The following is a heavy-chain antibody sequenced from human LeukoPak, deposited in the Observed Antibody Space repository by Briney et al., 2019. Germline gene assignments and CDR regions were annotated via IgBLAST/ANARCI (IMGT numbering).Heavy chain of an antibody. V-gene: IGHV4-59*01. J-gene: IGHJ4*02. Sequence: SETLSLTCTVSGGSITYYYWTWLRQPPGKGLEWIGYIYHSGSTNYNPSLKSRVTISVATSKNQFSLKLTSVTAADTAVYYCARYCSGGSCFDYWGQGTLVTVSS. CDR2: IYHSGST. CDR1: GGSITYYY. CDR3: ARYCSGGSCFDY. D-gene: IGHD2-15*01.